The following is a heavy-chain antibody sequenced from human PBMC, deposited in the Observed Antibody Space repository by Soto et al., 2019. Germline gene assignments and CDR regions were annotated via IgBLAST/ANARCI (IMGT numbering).Heavy chain of an antibody. CDR2: IRNKINTYAT. CDR3: SRRRDWTATDPLDY. V-gene: IGHV3-73*02. CDR1: GFTFTDSA. D-gene: IGHD2-21*01. J-gene: IGHJ4*02. Sequence: EVQLVESGGGLVQPGGSLKLSFAASGFTFTDSAIHWFRQASGKGPEWVGRIRNKINTYATAYAASVKGRFTISRDDXSTTTYMQMNSLPTEDTAVYYCSRRRDWTATDPLDYWGQGTLVTVAS.